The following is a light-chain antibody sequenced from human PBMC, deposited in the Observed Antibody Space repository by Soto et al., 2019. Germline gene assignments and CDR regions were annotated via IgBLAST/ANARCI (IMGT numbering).Light chain of an antibody. CDR1: SNDIGHYPF. J-gene: IGLJ3*02. CDR3: TSYTPTRRL. Sequence: QSALTQPASVSGSPGQSITISCKGSSNDIGHYPFVSWFQQHPGKAPKLIIYGVTNRPSGVSDRFSGSKSIYTASLTSSDLQPGDEAHYYCTSYTPTRRLFGGGTKVTVL. CDR2: GVT. V-gene: IGLV2-14*01.